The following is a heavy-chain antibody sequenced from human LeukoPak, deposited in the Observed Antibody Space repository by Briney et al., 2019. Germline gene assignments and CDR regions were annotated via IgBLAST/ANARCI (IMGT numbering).Heavy chain of an antibody. CDR1: GFTFTDYG. CDR2: IWYDGSKK. D-gene: IGHD3-10*01. V-gene: IGHV3-33*01. Sequence: PGGSLRLSCATSGFTFTDYGLHWVRQAPGKGLEWVAVIWYDGSKKFYGESLEGRFTISRDDSKNTVYLEMSSLRVEDTAVYYCAREPGGDYYMDFWGKGTTVIVSS. J-gene: IGHJ6*03. CDR3: AREPGGDYYMDF.